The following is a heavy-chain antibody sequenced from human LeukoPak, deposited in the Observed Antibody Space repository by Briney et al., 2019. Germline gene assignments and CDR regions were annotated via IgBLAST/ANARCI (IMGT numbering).Heavy chain of an antibody. CDR1: GYTLTELS. D-gene: IGHD3-3*01. V-gene: IGHV1-24*01. CDR3: ATDYYDFWSGYLPPFDP. CDR2: FDPEDGET. J-gene: IGHJ5*02. Sequence: ASVKVSCKVSGYTLTELSMPWVRQAPGKGLEWMGGFDPEDGETIYAQKFQGRVTMTEDTSTDTAYMELSSLRSEDTAVYYCATDYYDFWSGYLPPFDPWGQGTLVTVSS.